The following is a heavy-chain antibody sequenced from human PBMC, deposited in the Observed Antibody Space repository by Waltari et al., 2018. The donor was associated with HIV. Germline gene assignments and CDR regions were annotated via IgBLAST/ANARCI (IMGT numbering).Heavy chain of an antibody. J-gene: IGHJ1*01. D-gene: IGHD2-2*02. Sequence: QVQLVQSGAEVKEPGASVKVSCKASGYTFTDYYIYWVRQAPGQGLDWMGGSNPNSGGTNYAQKFQGRVTMTIDTSISTAYMELSRLTSDDTAVYYGARGHVIIPEYFQFWGQGTLITVSS. CDR1: GYTFTDYY. CDR3: ARGHVIIPEYFQF. V-gene: IGHV1-2*02. CDR2: SNPNSGGT.